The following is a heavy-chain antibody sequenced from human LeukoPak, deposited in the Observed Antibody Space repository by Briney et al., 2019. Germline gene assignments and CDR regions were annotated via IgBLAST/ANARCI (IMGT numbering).Heavy chain of an antibody. D-gene: IGHD3-3*01. Sequence: SETLSLTCTVSGGSISSGGYYWSWIRQHPGKGLEWIGYIYYSGSTYYNPSLKSRVTISVDTSKSQFSLKLSSVSAADTAMYYCARARNYDRYNWFDPWGQGTLVTVSS. J-gene: IGHJ5*02. V-gene: IGHV4-31*03. CDR1: GGSISSGGYY. CDR3: ARARNYDRYNWFDP. CDR2: IYYSGST.